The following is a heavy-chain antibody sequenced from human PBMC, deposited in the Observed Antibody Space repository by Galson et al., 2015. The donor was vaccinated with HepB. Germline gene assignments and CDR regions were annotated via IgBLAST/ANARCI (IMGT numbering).Heavy chain of an antibody. V-gene: IGHV5-51*01. J-gene: IGHJ4*02. CDR3: ARQSYEEAVAGHNDY. Sequence: QSGAEVKKPGESLKISCKGSGYSFTSYWIGWVRQMPGKGLEWMGIIYPGDSDTRYSPSFQGQVTISADKSISTAYLQWSSLKASDTAMYYCARQSYEEAVAGHNDYWGQGTLVTVSS. CDR2: IYPGDSDT. CDR1: GYSFTSYW. D-gene: IGHD6-19*01.